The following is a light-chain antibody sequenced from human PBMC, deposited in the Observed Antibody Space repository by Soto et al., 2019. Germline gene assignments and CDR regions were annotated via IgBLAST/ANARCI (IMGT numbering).Light chain of an antibody. CDR1: SSNLGAGYD. V-gene: IGLV1-40*01. CDR3: QAYDYSLTASV. J-gene: IGLJ3*02. Sequence: QSVLTQPPSVSGAPGQRVTLSCTGTSSNLGAGYDVHWYQQLPGAAPKLVIFGNRNRPSGVPERFSGSKSGTSASLAITGLQAEDDDDYYCQAYDYSLTASVFGGGTKVTVL. CDR2: GNR.